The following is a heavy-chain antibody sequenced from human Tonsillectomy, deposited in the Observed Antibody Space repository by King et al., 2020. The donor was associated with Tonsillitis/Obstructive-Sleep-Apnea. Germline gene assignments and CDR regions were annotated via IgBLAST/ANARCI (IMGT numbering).Heavy chain of an antibody. CDR3: ARGVGPAAIGGYYYYYYMDV. Sequence: VQLVESGGGLVKPGGSLRLSCAASGFTFSSYTMNWVRQAPGKGLEWVSSISSSSTYIYYADSVKGRFTISRDNAKNSLYLQMNSLRAEDTAVYFCARGVGPAAIGGYYYYYYMDVWGKGTTVTVSS. J-gene: IGHJ6*03. V-gene: IGHV3-21*01. D-gene: IGHD2-2*01. CDR2: ISSSSTYI. CDR1: GFTFSSYT.